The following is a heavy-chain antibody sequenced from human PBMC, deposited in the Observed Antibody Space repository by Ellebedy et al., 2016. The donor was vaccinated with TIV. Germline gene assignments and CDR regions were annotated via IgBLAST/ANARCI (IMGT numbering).Heavy chain of an antibody. J-gene: IGHJ6*02. V-gene: IGHV3-72*01. Sequence: PGGSLRLSCAASGFTFSDHYMDWVRQAPGKGLEWVGRGRNKAKSDTTEYAASVKCRFSISRDDSKNSLYLQINSLKTEDTAVYYCTRGGTGTTLYYDPLDVWGQGTTVTVSS. CDR2: GRNKAKSDTT. CDR1: GFTFSDHY. CDR3: TRGGTGTTLYYDPLDV. D-gene: IGHD1-1*01.